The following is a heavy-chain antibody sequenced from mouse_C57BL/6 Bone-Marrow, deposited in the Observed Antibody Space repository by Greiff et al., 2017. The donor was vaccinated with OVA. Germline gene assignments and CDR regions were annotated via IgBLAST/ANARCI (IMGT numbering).Heavy chain of an antibody. Sequence: VQRVESGPGLVQPSQSLSITCTVSGFSLTSYGLHWVRQPPGKGLEWLGVIWSGGSTDYNAAFISRLSISKDNSKSQVFFKMNSLQADDTAIYYCAKKAIYYGNYDYYAMDYWGQGTSVTVSS. J-gene: IGHJ4*01. CDR1: GFSLTSYG. CDR3: AKKAIYYGNYDYYAMDY. CDR2: IWSGGST. V-gene: IGHV2-4*01. D-gene: IGHD2-1*01.